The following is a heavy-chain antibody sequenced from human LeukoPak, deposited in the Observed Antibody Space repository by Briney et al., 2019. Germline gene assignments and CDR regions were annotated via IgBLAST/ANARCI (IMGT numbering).Heavy chain of an antibody. V-gene: IGHV3-48*02. Sequence: TGGSLSLSCAASGFNFSRYSMNWVRQAPGKGLEWISFISNSAGTIYSADSVKGRFTVSSDKAKNSLYLQMNDLRDEDTAVYYCARSPAVVPATFDYWGQGTLVTVSS. J-gene: IGHJ4*02. CDR1: GFNFSRYS. CDR2: ISNSAGTI. CDR3: ARSPAVVPATFDY. D-gene: IGHD2-15*01.